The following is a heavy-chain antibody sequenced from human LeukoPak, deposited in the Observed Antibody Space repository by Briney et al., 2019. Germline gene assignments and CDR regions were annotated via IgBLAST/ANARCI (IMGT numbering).Heavy chain of an antibody. V-gene: IGHV3-48*03. Sequence: GGSLRLSCAASGFTFSSYDMNWVRQAPGKGLEWVSYISSSDSTIYYADSVKGRFTISRDNAKNSLYLQMNSLRAEDTAVYYCARGGGYNPWGQGTLVTVSS. D-gene: IGHD5-24*01. CDR1: GFTFSSYD. CDR3: ARGGGYNP. CDR2: ISSSDSTI. J-gene: IGHJ4*02.